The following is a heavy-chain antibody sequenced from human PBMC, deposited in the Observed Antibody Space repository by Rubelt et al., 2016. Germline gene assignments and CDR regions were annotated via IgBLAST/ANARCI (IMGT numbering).Heavy chain of an antibody. D-gene: IGHD3-10*01. V-gene: IGHV4-34*01. CDR3: ARGRITMVRSFLVFDY. CDR1: GGSFSGCY. J-gene: IGHJ4*02. CDR2: INHSGST. Sequence: QVQLQQWGAGLLKPSETLSLTCAVYGGSFSGCYWSWIRKPPGKGLEWIGEINHSGSTNYNPSLKSRVTISVDTSKNQFALKLSSVTAADPAVYYCARGRITMVRSFLVFDYWGQGTLVTVSS.